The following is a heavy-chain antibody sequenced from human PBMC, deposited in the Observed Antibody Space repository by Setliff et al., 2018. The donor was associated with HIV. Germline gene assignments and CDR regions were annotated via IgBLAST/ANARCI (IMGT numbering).Heavy chain of an antibody. Sequence: GGSLRLSCAASGFTFSSYGMHWVRQAPGKGLEWVALIWYDGSNKLYADSVKGRFTISRDNSKNTLYLQMNSLRAEDTAIYYCARDRYSAYEPFDCWGQGTLVTVSS. V-gene: IGHV3-33*01. CDR2: IWYDGSNK. CDR1: GFTFSSYG. J-gene: IGHJ4*02. CDR3: ARDRYSAYEPFDC. D-gene: IGHD5-12*01.